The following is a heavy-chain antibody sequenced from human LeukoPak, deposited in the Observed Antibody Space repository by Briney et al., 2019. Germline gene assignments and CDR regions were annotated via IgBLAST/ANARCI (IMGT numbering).Heavy chain of an antibody. CDR3: ARRGRLVGLQFLEWEMIDY. CDR1: GYSFTNYW. V-gene: IGHV5-51*01. D-gene: IGHD3-3*01. Sequence: GESLKISCKGSGYSFTNYWIGWVRQMPGKGLEWMGIIYPGDSDTRYSPSFQGQVTISADKSIGTAHLQWSSLKASDTAMYYCARRGRLVGLQFLEWEMIDYWGQGTLVTVSS. CDR2: IYPGDSDT. J-gene: IGHJ4*02.